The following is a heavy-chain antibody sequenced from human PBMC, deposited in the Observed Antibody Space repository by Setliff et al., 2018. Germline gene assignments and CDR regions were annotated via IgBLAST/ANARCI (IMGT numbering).Heavy chain of an antibody. J-gene: IGHJ4*02. V-gene: IGHV5-51*01. CDR2: IYPGDSDT. CDR1: GYSFTSYW. CDR3: ARQSWGGSGWSWVDY. D-gene: IGHD6-19*01. Sequence: PGESLKISCKGSGYSFTSYWIGWVRQMPGKGLEWMGIIYPGDSDTRYSPSFQSQVTISADKSISTAYLQWSSLKASDTAMYYCARQSWGGSGWSWVDYWGQGTLLTVSS.